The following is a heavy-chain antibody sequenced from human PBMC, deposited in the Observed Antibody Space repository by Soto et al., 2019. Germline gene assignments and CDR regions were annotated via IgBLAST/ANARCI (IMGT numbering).Heavy chain of an antibody. CDR3: ARVPPFWSGSSRWFDP. Sequence: SETLSLTCTVSGGSISSYYWSWIRQPPGKGLEWIGYIYYSGSTNYNPSLKSRVTISVDTSKNQFSLKLSSVTAADTAVYYCARVPPFWSGSSRWFDPWGQGTLVTVSS. V-gene: IGHV4-59*01. J-gene: IGHJ5*02. D-gene: IGHD3-3*01. CDR2: IYYSGST. CDR1: GGSISSYY.